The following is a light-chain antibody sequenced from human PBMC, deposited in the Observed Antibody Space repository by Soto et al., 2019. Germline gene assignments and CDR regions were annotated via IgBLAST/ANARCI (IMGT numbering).Light chain of an antibody. CDR2: GAS. CDR1: QSVSGRY. V-gene: IGKV3-20*01. CDR3: QQYNNWPPIT. Sequence: ENVLTQSPGTLSLSPGERATLSCRASQSVSGRYLAWYQQKPGQAPRLLIEGASSRAAGIPDRFSGSESGPDFTLTISSLQSEDFAVYYCQQYNNWPPITFGQGTRLEIK. J-gene: IGKJ5*01.